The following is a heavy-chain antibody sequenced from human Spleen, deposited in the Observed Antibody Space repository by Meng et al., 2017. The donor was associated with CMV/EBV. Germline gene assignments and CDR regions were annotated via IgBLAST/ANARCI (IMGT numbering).Heavy chain of an antibody. CDR3: ANQQWLVSGLDY. J-gene: IGHJ4*02. Sequence: GESLKISCAASGFTFSNSAMSWARQAPGKGLEWVSSISGVGTSTSYADSVKGRFTISRDNSKNTLYLQMNSLRAEDTAVYYCANQQWLVSGLDYWGQGTLVTVSS. D-gene: IGHD6-19*01. CDR2: ISGVGTST. V-gene: IGHV3-23*01. CDR1: GFTFSNSA.